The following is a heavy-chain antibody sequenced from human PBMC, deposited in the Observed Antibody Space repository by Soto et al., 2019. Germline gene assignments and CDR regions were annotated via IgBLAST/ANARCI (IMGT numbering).Heavy chain of an antibody. Sequence: QVQLVQSGAEVKKPGASVKVSCKASGYTFSSYGISWVRQAPGQGLEWMGWISAYNDNTKYAHNLQGRITMTTDTSTSTAFMELRSLRSDDTAVYYCARESPPADYWGQGTLVTVSS. CDR1: GYTFSSYG. CDR3: ARESPPADY. V-gene: IGHV1-18*01. J-gene: IGHJ4*02. CDR2: ISAYNDNT.